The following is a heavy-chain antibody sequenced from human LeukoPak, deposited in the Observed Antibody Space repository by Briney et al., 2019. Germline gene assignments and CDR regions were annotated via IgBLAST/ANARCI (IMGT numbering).Heavy chain of an antibody. Sequence: SETLSLTCAVYGASLDGYYWNWIRQFPGKGLEWIGEISDSGNTIYNPSLRSRLTISSEKSKNQFSLKLSSVTAADTAVYYCARITAVAEYYFDYWGQGTLVTVSS. V-gene: IGHV4-34*01. CDR3: ARITAVAEYYFDY. CDR2: ISDSGNT. D-gene: IGHD6-19*01. J-gene: IGHJ4*02. CDR1: GASLDGYY.